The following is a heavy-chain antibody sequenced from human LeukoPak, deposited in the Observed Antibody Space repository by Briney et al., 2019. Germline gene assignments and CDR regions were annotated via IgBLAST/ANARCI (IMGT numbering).Heavy chain of an antibody. CDR2: IIPIFGTA. CDR1: GGTFSSCA. Sequence: GASVKVSCKASGGTFSSCAISWVRQAPGQGLEWMGGIIPIFGTANYAQKFQGRVTITTDESTSTAYMELSSLRSEDTAVYYCARLHSSGWYYFDYWGQGTLVTVSS. D-gene: IGHD6-19*01. CDR3: ARLHSSGWYYFDY. J-gene: IGHJ4*02. V-gene: IGHV1-69*05.